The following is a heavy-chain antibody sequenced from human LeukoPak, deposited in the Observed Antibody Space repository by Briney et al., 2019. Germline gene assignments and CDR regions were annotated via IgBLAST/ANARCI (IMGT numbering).Heavy chain of an antibody. CDR2: ISSSSSYI. V-gene: IGHV3-21*01. Sequence: GGSLRLSCAASGFTFSSYSMNWVRQAPGKGLEWVSSISSSSSYIYYADSVKGRFTISRDNAKNSLYLQMNSLRAEDTAVYYCARGPGYSSGGGPFDYWGQGTLVTVSS. CDR3: ARGPGYSSGGGPFDY. CDR1: GFTFSSYS. J-gene: IGHJ4*02. D-gene: IGHD6-19*01.